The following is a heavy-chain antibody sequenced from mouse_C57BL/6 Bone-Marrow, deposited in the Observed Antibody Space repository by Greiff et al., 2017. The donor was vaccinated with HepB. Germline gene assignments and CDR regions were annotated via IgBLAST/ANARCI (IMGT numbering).Heavy chain of an antibody. CDR3: AKLGRRAWFAY. CDR2: IDPSDSYT. D-gene: IGHD4-1*01. Sequence: VQLQQPGAELVKPGASVKLSCKASGYTFTSYWMQWVKQRPGQGLEWIGEIDPSDSYTNYNQKFKGKATLTVDTSSSTAYMQLSSLTSEDSAVYYCAKLGRRAWFAYWGQGTLVTVSA. J-gene: IGHJ3*01. CDR1: GYTFTSYW. V-gene: IGHV1-50*01.